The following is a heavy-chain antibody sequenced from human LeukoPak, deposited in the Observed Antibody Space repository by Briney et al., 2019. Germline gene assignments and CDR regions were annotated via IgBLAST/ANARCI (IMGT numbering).Heavy chain of an antibody. J-gene: IGHJ4*02. Sequence: HGESLKISCKGSGYSFTSYWIGWVRQMPGKGLEWMGIIYPGDSATRYSPSFQGQVTISADKSISTAYLQWSSLKASDTAMYYCARLYYGSGSYYRRASKLGYYFDYWGQGTLVTVSS. CDR2: IYPGDSAT. CDR1: GYSFTSYW. D-gene: IGHD3-10*01. CDR3: ARLYYGSGSYYRRASKLGYYFDY. V-gene: IGHV5-51*01.